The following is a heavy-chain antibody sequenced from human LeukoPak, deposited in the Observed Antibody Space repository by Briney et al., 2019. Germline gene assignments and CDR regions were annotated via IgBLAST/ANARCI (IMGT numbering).Heavy chain of an antibody. J-gene: IGHJ4*02. D-gene: IGHD3-3*01. Sequence: SETLSLTCAVYGGSFSGYCWSWIRQPPGKGLEWIGEINHSGSTNYNPSLKSRVTISVDTSKNQFSLKLSSVTAADTAVYYCAGITIFGVVIFYFDYWGQGTLVTVSS. CDR1: GGSFSGYC. CDR3: AGITIFGVVIFYFDY. V-gene: IGHV4-34*01. CDR2: INHSGST.